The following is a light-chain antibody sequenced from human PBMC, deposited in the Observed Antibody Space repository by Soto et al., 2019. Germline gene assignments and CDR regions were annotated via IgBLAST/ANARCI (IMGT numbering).Light chain of an antibody. V-gene: IGKV3-11*01. J-gene: IGKJ1*01. CDR1: QTVINS. CDR2: DAS. Sequence: EIVLTQSPATLSLSPGDRATLSCRASQTVINSLAWYQQKPGQAPRLLIYDASERAAGIPARFSGSGSGTDFTLTISSLEPEDFAVYFCQRETFGQGTKVDIK. CDR3: QRET.